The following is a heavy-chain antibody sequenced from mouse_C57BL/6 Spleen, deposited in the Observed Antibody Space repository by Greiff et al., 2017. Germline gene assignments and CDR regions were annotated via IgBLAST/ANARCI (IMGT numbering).Heavy chain of an antibody. CDR1: GYTFTDYE. Sequence: VKVVESGAELVRPGASVTLSCKASGYTFTDYEMHWVKQTPVHGLEWIGSIDPETGGTAYNQKFKGKAILTADKSSSTAYMELRMLTSEDSAVXDCTREGVYDCGGGFADWGQGTLVTGSA. CDR3: TREGVYDCGGGFAD. D-gene: IGHD2-4*01. CDR2: IDPETGGT. V-gene: IGHV1-15*01. J-gene: IGHJ3*01.